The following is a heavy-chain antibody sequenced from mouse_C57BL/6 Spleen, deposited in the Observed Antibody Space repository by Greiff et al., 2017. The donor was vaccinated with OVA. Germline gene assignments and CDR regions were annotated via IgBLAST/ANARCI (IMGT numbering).Heavy chain of an antibody. CDR3: ARKGAQVRGAMDY. D-gene: IGHD2-14*01. Sequence: VQLQQSGAELVRPGTSVKVSCKASGYAFTNYLIEWVKQRPGQGLEWIGVINPGSGGTNYNEKFKGKATLTADKSCSTAYMQLSSLTSEDSAVYFGARKGAQVRGAMDYWGQGTSGTVSS. V-gene: IGHV1-54*01. J-gene: IGHJ4*01. CDR2: INPGSGGT. CDR1: GYAFTNYL.